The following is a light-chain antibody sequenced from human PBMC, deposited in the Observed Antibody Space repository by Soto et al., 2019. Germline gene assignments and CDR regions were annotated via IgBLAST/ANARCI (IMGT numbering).Light chain of an antibody. V-gene: IGLV2-8*01. CDR3: SSYVTGDSLI. CDR2: ELS. Sequence: QSALTQPASASGSTGKSVTISCTGTSRDVGGHDYVSWYQQHPGKAPKLMIYELSKRPSGVPDRFSGSKSGNTASLTVSGLQAEDEADYYCSSYVTGDSLIFGGGTKLTV. J-gene: IGLJ2*01. CDR1: SRDVGGHDY.